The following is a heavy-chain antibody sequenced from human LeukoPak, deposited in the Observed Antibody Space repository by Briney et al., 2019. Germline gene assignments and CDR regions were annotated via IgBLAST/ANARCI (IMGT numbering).Heavy chain of an antibody. V-gene: IGHV3-30*04. J-gene: IGHJ6*03. Sequence: TGGSLRLSCAASGFTFSSYAMHWVRQAPGKGLEWVAVISYDGSNKYYADSVKGRFTISRDNSKNTLYLQMNSLRAEDTAVYYCARDPPYYDILTGYYSYYYVDVWGKGTTVTVSS. CDR2: ISYDGSNK. CDR3: ARDPPYYDILTGYYSYYYVDV. D-gene: IGHD3-9*01. CDR1: GFTFSSYA.